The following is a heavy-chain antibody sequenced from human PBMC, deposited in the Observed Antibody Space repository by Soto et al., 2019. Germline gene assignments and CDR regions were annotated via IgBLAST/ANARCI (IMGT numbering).Heavy chain of an antibody. CDR3: ASYGDYKNWFDP. J-gene: IGHJ5*02. CDR2: INHSGST. Sequence: SETLSLTCAVYGGSFSGYYWSWIRQPPGKGLEWIGEINHSGSTNYNPSLKSRVTISVDTSKSQFSLKLSSVTAADTAVYYCASYGDYKNWFDPWGQGTLVTVSS. V-gene: IGHV4-34*01. D-gene: IGHD4-17*01. CDR1: GGSFSGYY.